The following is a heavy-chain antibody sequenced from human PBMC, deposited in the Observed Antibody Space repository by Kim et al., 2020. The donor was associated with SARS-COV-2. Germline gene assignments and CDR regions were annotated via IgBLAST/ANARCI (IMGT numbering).Heavy chain of an antibody. CDR2: IKQDGSEK. Sequence: GGSLRLSCAASGFTFSSYWMSWVRQAPGKGLEWVANIKQDGSEKYYVDSVKGRFTISRDNAKNSLYLQMNSLRAEDTAVYYCARVRYCSGGSCYYFDYWGQGTLVTVSS. V-gene: IGHV3-7*01. J-gene: IGHJ4*02. CDR1: GFTFSSYW. D-gene: IGHD2-15*01. CDR3: ARVRYCSGGSCYYFDY.